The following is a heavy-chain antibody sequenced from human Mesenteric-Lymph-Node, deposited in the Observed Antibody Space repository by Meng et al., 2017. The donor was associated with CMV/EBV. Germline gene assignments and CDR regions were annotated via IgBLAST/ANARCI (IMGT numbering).Heavy chain of an antibody. CDR3: ARRTGRGRIDY. J-gene: IGHJ4*02. Sequence: LSCAASGFTFDEYGMSWVRQAPGKGLEWVSGINWNGGSTGYADSVKGRFTISRDNAKNSLYLQMNSLRAEDTALYYCARRTGRGRIDYWGQGTLVTVSS. CDR1: GFTFDEYG. CDR2: INWNGGST. V-gene: IGHV3-20*04. D-gene: IGHD1-1*01.